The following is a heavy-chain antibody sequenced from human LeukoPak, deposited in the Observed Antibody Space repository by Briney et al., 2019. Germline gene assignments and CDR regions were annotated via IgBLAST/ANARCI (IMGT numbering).Heavy chain of an antibody. CDR3: ARDVLVFYFPLRYPAY. D-gene: IGHD2/OR15-2a*01. CDR2: IYYSGST. V-gene: IGHV4-59*12. Sequence: SETLSLTCAVSGGSISSYYWSWIRQPPGKGLEWIGDIYYSGSTNYNPSLKSRVTISVDTSKNQFSLKLSSVTAADTAVYYCARDVLVFYFPLRYPAYWGQGTLVTASS. CDR1: GGSISSYY. J-gene: IGHJ4*02.